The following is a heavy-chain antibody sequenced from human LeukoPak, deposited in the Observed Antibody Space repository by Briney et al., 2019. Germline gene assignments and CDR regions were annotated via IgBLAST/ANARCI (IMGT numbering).Heavy chain of an antibody. D-gene: IGHD6-13*01. Sequence: ASVKVSCKASGYTFTGYYMHWVRQAPGQGLEWMGWINPNSGGTNYAQKFQGRVTMTRDTSISTAYMELSRLRSDDTAVYYCARVGGEYSSSWYPRAYGMDVWGQGTTVTVPS. V-gene: IGHV1-2*02. CDR3: ARVGGEYSSSWYPRAYGMDV. J-gene: IGHJ6*02. CDR1: GYTFTGYY. CDR2: INPNSGGT.